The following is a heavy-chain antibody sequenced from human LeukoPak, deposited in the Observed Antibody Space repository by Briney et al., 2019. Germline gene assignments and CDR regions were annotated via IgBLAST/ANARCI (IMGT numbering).Heavy chain of an antibody. CDR2: IRKKTNGYTT. Sequence: GGSLRLSCVASGFTFSEHYMDWVRQSPGQGLEWVGRIRKKTNGYTTEYAASVRGRFTISRDDSRNSLYLQMNSLKTEDTAVYYCAKVPGYCSSTSCLDYFDYWGQGTLVTVSS. V-gene: IGHV3-72*01. CDR3: AKVPGYCSSTSCLDYFDY. D-gene: IGHD2-2*01. CDR1: GFTFSEHY. J-gene: IGHJ4*02.